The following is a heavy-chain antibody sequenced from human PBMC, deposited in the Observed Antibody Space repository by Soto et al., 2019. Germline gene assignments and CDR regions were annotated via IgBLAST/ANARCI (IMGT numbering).Heavy chain of an antibody. V-gene: IGHV1-69*13. Sequence: ASVKVSCKASGGTFSSYAISWVRQAPGQGLEWMGGIIPIFGTANYAQKFQGRVTITADESTSTAYMELSSLRSEDTAVYYCARGGRDIVVVPAAMYYYYYGMDVWGQGTTVTVSS. CDR2: IIPIFGTA. CDR1: GGTFSSYA. CDR3: ARGGRDIVVVPAAMYYYYYGMDV. D-gene: IGHD2-2*01. J-gene: IGHJ6*02.